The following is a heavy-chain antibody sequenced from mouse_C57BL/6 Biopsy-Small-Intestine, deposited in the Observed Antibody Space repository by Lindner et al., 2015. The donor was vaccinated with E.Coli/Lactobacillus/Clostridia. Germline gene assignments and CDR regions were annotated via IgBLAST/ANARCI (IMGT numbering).Heavy chain of an antibody. Sequence: VQLQESGAELVKPGASVKISCKASGYAFSSYWMNWVKQRPGKGLEWIGQIYPGDGDTNYNGKFKGKATLTADKSSSTAHMQLSSLTSEDSAVYFCARNLYYYGSSYAMDYWGQGTSVTVSS. D-gene: IGHD1-1*01. CDR2: IYPGDGDT. CDR3: ARNLYYYGSSYAMDY. CDR1: GYAFSSYW. V-gene: IGHV1-80*01. J-gene: IGHJ4*01.